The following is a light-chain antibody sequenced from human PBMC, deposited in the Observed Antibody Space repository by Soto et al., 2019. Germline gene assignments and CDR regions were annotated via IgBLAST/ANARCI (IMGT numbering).Light chain of an antibody. CDR3: QQYFATPRT. V-gene: IGKV4-1*01. CDR1: QSVFYTSVNKDY. J-gene: IGKJ1*01. CDR2: WAS. Sequence: DIVMTQSPDSLAVSLGERATINCKASQSVFYTSVNKDYLAWYQHKEGHPPKLLIYWASTRESGVPDRFSGSGSGTDFTLTIRNLQADDVAVYFCQQYFATPRTFGQGTKVQL.